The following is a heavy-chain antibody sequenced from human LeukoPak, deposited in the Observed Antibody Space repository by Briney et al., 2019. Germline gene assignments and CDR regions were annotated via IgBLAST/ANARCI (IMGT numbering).Heavy chain of an antibody. CDR3: ARRRDSSGYYSGYYFDY. CDR2: ISGSGGST. Sequence: PGASLRLSCAASGFTFSSYAMSWVRQAPGKGLDWVSAISGSGGSTYYADSVKGRFTISRDNSKNTLYLQMNSLRAEDTAVYYCARRRDSSGYYSGYYFDYWGQGTLVTVSS. J-gene: IGHJ4*02. V-gene: IGHV3-23*01. CDR1: GFTFSSYA. D-gene: IGHD3-22*01.